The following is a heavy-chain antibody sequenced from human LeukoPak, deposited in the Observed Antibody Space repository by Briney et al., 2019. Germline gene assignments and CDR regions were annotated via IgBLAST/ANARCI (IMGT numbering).Heavy chain of an antibody. V-gene: IGHV3-21*01. D-gene: IGHD6-13*01. J-gene: IGHJ4*02. CDR2: ISSSSSYI. Sequence: PGGSLRLSCAASGFTFSSYSMNWVRQAPGKGLEWVSSISSSSSYIYYADSVKGRFTISRVNAKNPLYLQMNSLRAEGTAVYYCARDIAAAGIGTAYWGQGTLVTVSS. CDR3: ARDIAAAGIGTAY. CDR1: GFTFSSYS.